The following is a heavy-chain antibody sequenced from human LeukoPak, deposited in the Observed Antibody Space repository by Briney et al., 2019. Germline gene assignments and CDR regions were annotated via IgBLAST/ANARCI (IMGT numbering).Heavy chain of an antibody. D-gene: IGHD6-13*01. CDR1: GFSLSTSGVG. CDR2: IYWDDDK. V-gene: IGHV2-5*02. CDR3: AHTQYSSSWDTYHYLDY. Sequence: QSGPTLVNPTQTLTLTCTFSGFSLSTSGVGVGWIRQPPGKALEWLALIYWDDDKRYSPSLKSRLTITKDTSKNQVVLTMTNMDPVDTATYYCAHTQYSSSWDTYHYLDYWGQGTLVTVSS. J-gene: IGHJ4*02.